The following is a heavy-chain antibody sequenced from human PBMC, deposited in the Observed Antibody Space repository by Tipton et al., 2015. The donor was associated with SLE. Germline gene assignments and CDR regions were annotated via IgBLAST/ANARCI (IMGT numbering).Heavy chain of an antibody. CDR3: ARHRWRWNDAFDI. V-gene: IGHV4-61*05. D-gene: IGHD5-24*01. CDR1: GGSISSSSYY. Sequence: TLSLTCTVSGGSISSSSYYWGWIRQPPGKGLEWIGYVYYSGSTNYNPSLRGRITTSVDTSKNQFSLKLTCVTAADTAVYYCARHRWRWNDAFDIWGQGTMVTVSS. J-gene: IGHJ3*02. CDR2: VYYSGST.